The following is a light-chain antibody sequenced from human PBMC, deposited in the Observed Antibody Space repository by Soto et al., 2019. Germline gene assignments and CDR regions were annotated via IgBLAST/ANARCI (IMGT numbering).Light chain of an antibody. V-gene: IGKV1-5*03. CDR3: QQYNTYS. Sequence: DIQMTQSPSTLSASVGDRVSITFRASQSLNSWLAWYQQKPGKAPKLLIYKTSTLESGVPSRFSGSGSGTEVTLTISNLQPDEFANYDCQQYNTYSFGQGTKLEIK. J-gene: IGKJ2*01. CDR1: QSLNSW. CDR2: KTS.